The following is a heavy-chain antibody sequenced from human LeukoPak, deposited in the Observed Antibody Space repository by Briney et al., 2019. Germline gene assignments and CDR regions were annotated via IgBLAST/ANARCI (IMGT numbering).Heavy chain of an antibody. D-gene: IGHD5-12*01. CDR2: IYYSGST. Sequence: SETLSLTCTVSGGSMSSYYWSWIRQPPGKGLEWIGYIYYSGSTNYNPSLKSRVTISLDTSKNQFSLKLSSVTAADTAVYYCARDGSPYNWNDSWGQGTLVTVSS. CDR1: GGSMSSYY. CDR3: ARDGSPYNWNDS. V-gene: IGHV4-59*01. J-gene: IGHJ5*01.